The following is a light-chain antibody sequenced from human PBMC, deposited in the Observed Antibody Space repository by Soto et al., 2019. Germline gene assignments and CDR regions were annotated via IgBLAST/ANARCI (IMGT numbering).Light chain of an antibody. Sequence: DIQMTQSPSTLSASVGDRVTITCRASESIGTWLAWYLQKPGKAPKLLIYKASGLQFGVPSRFSGSGSGTEFTLTISSLQPDDFATYYCQQYNSYATFGQGTKVEMK. CDR2: KAS. CDR1: ESIGTW. CDR3: QQYNSYAT. J-gene: IGKJ1*01. V-gene: IGKV1-5*03.